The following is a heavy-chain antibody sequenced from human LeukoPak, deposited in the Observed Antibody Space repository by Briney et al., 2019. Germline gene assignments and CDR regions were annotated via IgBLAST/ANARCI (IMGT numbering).Heavy chain of an antibody. V-gene: IGHV4-38-2*02. CDR1: GGSISSYY. D-gene: IGHD3-3*01. Sequence: SETLSLTCTVSGGSISSYYWSWIRKPPGKGLEWIGSIYHSGSTYYNPSLKSRVTISVDTSKNQFSLKLSSVTAADTAVYYCARDLAPGSYYDFWSGDLNWFDPWGQGTLVTVSS. CDR3: ARDLAPGSYYDFWSGDLNWFDP. J-gene: IGHJ5*02. CDR2: IYHSGST.